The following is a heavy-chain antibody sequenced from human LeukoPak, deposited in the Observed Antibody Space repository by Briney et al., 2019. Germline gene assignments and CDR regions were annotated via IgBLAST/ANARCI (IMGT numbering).Heavy chain of an antibody. CDR1: GDRVFSNSS. Sequence: SQTLSLTCAISGDRVFSNSSWNWIRQSPSRGLEWLGRTYYRSKWYNDYVVSVKSRININPDTSKNQFPLQLSSVTPEDTAVYYCARGFLILYCRGTVRSCPEFDYWGQGTLVTVSS. V-gene: IGHV6-1*01. CDR2: TYYRSKWYN. CDR3: ARGFLILYCRGTVRSCPEFDY. J-gene: IGHJ4*02. D-gene: IGHD2-8*02.